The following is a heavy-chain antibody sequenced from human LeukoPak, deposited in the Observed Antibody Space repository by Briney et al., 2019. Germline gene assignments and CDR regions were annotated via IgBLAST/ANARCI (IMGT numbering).Heavy chain of an antibody. J-gene: IGHJ4*02. CDR2: ITGSGSNI. CDR1: GFTFSSYE. V-gene: IGHV3-48*03. D-gene: IGHD6-19*01. Sequence: GGSLRLSCAASGFTFSSYEMNWVRQAPGKGLEWISYITGSGSNIYYADSVKGRFTISRDNSKNTLYLQMNSLRAEDTAVYYCARGEAVAGTSDYWGQGTLVTVSS. CDR3: ARGEAVAGTSDY.